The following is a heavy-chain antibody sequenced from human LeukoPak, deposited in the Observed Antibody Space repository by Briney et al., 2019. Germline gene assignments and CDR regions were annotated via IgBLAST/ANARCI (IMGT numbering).Heavy chain of an antibody. CDR3: ARVTYVRPYQLDY. D-gene: IGHD2-2*01. V-gene: IGHV1-18*01. Sequence: GASVKVSCKASGYTFANYGINWVRQAPGQGLEWIGWISLENGNAGYAQRAQGRVTLTTDTSTSTAYMELRSLRSDDTAVYYCARVTYVRPYQLDYWGQGTLVSISS. CDR2: ISLENGNA. CDR1: GYTFANYG. J-gene: IGHJ4*02.